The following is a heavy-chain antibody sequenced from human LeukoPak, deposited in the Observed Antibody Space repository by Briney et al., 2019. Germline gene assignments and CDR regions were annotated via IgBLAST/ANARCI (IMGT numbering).Heavy chain of an antibody. V-gene: IGHV4-59*01. D-gene: IGHD5-18*01. CDR1: GGSISNYY. J-gene: IGHJ4*02. CDR3: ARGYAYGPNYYFDY. CDR2: IYYSGST. Sequence: SETLFLTCSFSGGSISNYYWSWVRQPPGKGLEWIGYIYYSGSTDYNPSLKSRVTISIDTSKNHFSLRLSSVTAADTASYYCARGYAYGPNYYFDYWGQGTLVTVSS.